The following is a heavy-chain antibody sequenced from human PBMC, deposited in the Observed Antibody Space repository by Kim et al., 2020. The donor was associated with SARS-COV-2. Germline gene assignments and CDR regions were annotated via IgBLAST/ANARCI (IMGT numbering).Heavy chain of an antibody. J-gene: IGHJ4*02. CDR2: ISGSAGST. Sequence: GGSLRLSCAASGFTFSSYAMSWVRQAPGKGLEWVSAISGSAGSTYNADSVKGRFTISRDNSKSTLYLQMNSLRAEDTAVYYCAKRGVATGTSIGKFDYWGQGTLVTVSS. CDR1: GFTFSSYA. CDR3: AKRGVATGTSIGKFDY. V-gene: IGHV3-23*01. D-gene: IGHD6-13*01.